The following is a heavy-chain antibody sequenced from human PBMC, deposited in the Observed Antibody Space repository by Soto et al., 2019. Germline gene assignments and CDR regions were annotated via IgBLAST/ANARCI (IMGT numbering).Heavy chain of an antibody. V-gene: IGHV3-48*01. CDR1: GFTFSSYS. J-gene: IGHJ3*02. CDR2: ISSSSSTI. Sequence: GGSLRLSCAASGFTFSSYSMNWVRQAPGKGLEWVSYISSSSSTIYYADSVKGRFTISRDNAKNSLYLQMNSLRAEDTAVYYCAREGYDFWSGSPTFDIWGQGTMVTVSS. CDR3: AREGYDFWSGSPTFDI. D-gene: IGHD3-3*01.